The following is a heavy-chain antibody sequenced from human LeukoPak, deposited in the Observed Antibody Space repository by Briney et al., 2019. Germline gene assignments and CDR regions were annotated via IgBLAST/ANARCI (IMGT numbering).Heavy chain of an antibody. Sequence: SVKVSCKSSVGTLSSYAISWVGQAPGQGLEWMGGIIPMLETANYAHKFHGRATITADETTSTANMDLSSLRSGDRAVRYFTANYYYDSNGYYRGDYWGQGTLVSVSS. CDR1: VGTLSSYA. CDR3: TANYYYDSNGYYRGDY. CDR2: IIPMLETA. J-gene: IGHJ4*02. D-gene: IGHD3-22*01. V-gene: IGHV1-69*13.